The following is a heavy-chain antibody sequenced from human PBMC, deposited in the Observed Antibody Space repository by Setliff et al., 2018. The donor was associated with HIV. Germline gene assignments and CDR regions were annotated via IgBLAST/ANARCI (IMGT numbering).Heavy chain of an antibody. Sequence: KPSETLSLTCTVSGGSISSHYWSWIRQPPGKGLEWIGHIYTSGSTNYNPSLKSRVTMSVGTSKNQFSLKLGSVTAADTAVFYCARGTLYYYDTGGYSYFDYWGQGTLVTVSS. CDR1: GGSISSHY. CDR2: IYTSGST. D-gene: IGHD3-22*01. J-gene: IGHJ4*02. CDR3: ARGTLYYYDTGGYSYFDY. V-gene: IGHV4-4*07.